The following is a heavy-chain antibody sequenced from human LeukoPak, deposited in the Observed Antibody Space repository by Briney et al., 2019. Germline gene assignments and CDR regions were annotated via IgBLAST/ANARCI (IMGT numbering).Heavy chain of an antibody. CDR1: GYSISSGYY. J-gene: IGHJ5*02. CDR3: ARDGPTPWA. Sequence: SETLSLTCTVSGYSISSGYYWGWIRQPPGKGLEWIGSIYHSGSTYYNPSLKSRVTISVDTSKNQFSLKLSSVTAADTAVYYCARDGPTPWAWGQGTLVTVSS. D-gene: IGHD1-26*01. V-gene: IGHV4-38-2*02. CDR2: IYHSGST.